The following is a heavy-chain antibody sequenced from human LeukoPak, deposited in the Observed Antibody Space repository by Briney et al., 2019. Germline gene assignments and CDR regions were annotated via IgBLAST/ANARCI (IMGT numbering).Heavy chain of an antibody. Sequence: GGSLRLSCAASGFTFSSYAMTWVRQAPGKGLEWVSGISGSGGITNYADSVKGRFTISRDNSKNTLYLQMNSLRAEDTAVYYCAKGPLTEVAGTTWDYWGQGTPVTVSS. D-gene: IGHD6-19*01. V-gene: IGHV3-23*01. CDR3: AKGPLTEVAGTTWDY. J-gene: IGHJ4*02. CDR2: ISGSGGIT. CDR1: GFTFSSYA.